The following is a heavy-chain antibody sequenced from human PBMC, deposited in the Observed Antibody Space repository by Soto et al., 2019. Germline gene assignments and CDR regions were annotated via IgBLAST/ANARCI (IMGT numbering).Heavy chain of an antibody. CDR1: GFSLSTGGVG. D-gene: IGHD2-21*02. CDR3: VHSRCGGDCLQSFSAHYSYGLDV. Sequence: QITLKESGPTLVKPTQTLTLTCTISGFSLSTGGVGVGWIRQPPGKALEWLALIYWDDDKRYSPSLKSRLTITKDNSKSQLVLTMINMDPVDTATYYCVHSRCGGDCLQSFSAHYSYGLDVWGQGTTVTVSS. V-gene: IGHV2-5*02. J-gene: IGHJ6*02. CDR2: IYWDDDK.